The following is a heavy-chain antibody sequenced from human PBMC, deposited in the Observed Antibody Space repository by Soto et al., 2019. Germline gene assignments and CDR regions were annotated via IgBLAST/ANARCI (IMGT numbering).Heavy chain of an antibody. V-gene: IGHV3-21*01. D-gene: IGHD6-19*01. CDR2: ISSSSSYI. Sequence: GGSLRLSCAASGFTFSSYSMNWVRQAPGKGLEWVSSISSSSSYIYYADSVKGRFTISLDNAKNSLYLQMNSLRAEDTAVYYCARDRLSSGWYYYGMDVWGQGTTVTVSS. CDR1: GFTFSSYS. CDR3: ARDRLSSGWYYYGMDV. J-gene: IGHJ6*02.